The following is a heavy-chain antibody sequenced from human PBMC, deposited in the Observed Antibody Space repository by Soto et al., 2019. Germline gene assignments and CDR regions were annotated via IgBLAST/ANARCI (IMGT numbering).Heavy chain of an antibody. D-gene: IGHD1-1*01. Sequence: EVQLLESGGTLVQPGGSLRLSCVASGFTFSTHTMNWVRQAPGKGLEWVSRLTADSDDTSYADSIKGWFTISRDNSKNTLYLQMNSLRAEDTAIYYCAKGLDRASLDFWGQGALVTVSS. J-gene: IGHJ4*02. CDR3: AKGLDRASLDF. V-gene: IGHV3-23*01. CDR2: LTADSDDT. CDR1: GFTFSTHT.